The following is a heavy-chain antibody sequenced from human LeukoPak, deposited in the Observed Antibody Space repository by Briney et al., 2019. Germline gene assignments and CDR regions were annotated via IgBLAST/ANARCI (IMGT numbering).Heavy chain of an antibody. Sequence: PSETLSLTCTDSGGSISSYYLNWIRQSPGKGLEWIGYIYYSGTTKYNPSLKSRVTISVDTSKNQLSLKLSSVTAADTAVYYCARGYGDYSDWFDHWGQGTLVTVSS. CDR2: IYYSGTT. J-gene: IGHJ5*02. CDR1: GGSISSYY. D-gene: IGHD4-17*01. CDR3: ARGYGDYSDWFDH. V-gene: IGHV4-59*01.